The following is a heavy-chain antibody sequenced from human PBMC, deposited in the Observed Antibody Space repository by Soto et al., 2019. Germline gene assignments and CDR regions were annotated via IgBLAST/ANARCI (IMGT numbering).Heavy chain of an antibody. Sequence: QVQLVQSGAEVKKPGSSVKVSCKASGGTLSTYGINWVRLAPGQGHEWMGWIIPKFGTTKTAQKFQGRVTHTADESTNTAYMELKYMRSEDTAVYFCARQVDQYQGDKSRSLNYWDQETLATV. D-gene: IGHD2-2*01. CDR1: GGTLSTYG. J-gene: IGHJ4*02. CDR3: ARQVDQYQGDKSRSLNY. CDR2: IIPKFGTT. V-gene: IGHV1-69*13.